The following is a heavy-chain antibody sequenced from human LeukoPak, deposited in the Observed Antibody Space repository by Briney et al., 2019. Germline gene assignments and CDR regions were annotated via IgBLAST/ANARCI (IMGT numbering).Heavy chain of an antibody. CDR1: GFTFSSYW. CDR2: IDTDERST. Sequence: GGSLRLSCAASGFTFSSYWMHWVRQVPGKGLVWVSRIDTDERSTNYADSVKGRFTIFRDNARNTLYLQMNSLRVEDTAVYYCTRGLLGIDYWGQGTLVTVSS. CDR3: TRGLLGIDY. J-gene: IGHJ4*02. V-gene: IGHV3-74*01. D-gene: IGHD2-8*02.